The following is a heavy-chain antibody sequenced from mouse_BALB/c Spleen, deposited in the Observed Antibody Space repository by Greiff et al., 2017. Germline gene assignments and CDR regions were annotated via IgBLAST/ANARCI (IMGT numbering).Heavy chain of an antibody. CDR2: ISYSGST. Sequence: VQLKESGPGLVKPSQSLSLTCTVTGYSITSDYAWNWIRQFPGNKLEWMGYISYSGSTSYNPSLKSRISITRDTSKNQFFLQLNSVTTEDTATYYCARSAGTVDYWGQGTTLTVSS. D-gene: IGHD4-1*01. J-gene: IGHJ2*01. CDR1: GYSITSDYA. V-gene: IGHV3-2*02. CDR3: ARSAGTVDY.